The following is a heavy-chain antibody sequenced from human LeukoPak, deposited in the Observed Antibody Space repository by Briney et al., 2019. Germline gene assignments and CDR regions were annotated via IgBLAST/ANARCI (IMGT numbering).Heavy chain of an antibody. CDR3: ARDGPDYGDYGGDFDY. J-gene: IGHJ4*02. D-gene: IGHD4-17*01. Sequence: GGSLRLSCTASGLTFSSYAMSWVRQAPGKGLEWVSYISSSSSTIYYADSVKGRFTISRDNAKNSLYLQMNSLRDEDTAVYYCARDGPDYGDYGGDFDYWGQGTLVTVSS. CDR2: ISSSSSTI. V-gene: IGHV3-48*02. CDR1: GLTFSSYA.